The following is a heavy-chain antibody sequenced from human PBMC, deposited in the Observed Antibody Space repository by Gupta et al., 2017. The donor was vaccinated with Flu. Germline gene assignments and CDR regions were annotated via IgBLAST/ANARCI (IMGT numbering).Heavy chain of an antibody. CDR3: ARRNNYGHLDY. CDR1: GYTFSSNY. Sequence: QAQLVQSGAEVKKPGASVKVSCKTSGYTFSSNYIHWMRQAPGQGLEWMGIINPSRGDTTYAQKLQGRITMARDSSTSTVDMELSSLTSEDTATYYCARRNNYGHLDYWGQGTLVTVSS. CDR2: INPSRGDT. J-gene: IGHJ4*02. D-gene: IGHD5-18*01. V-gene: IGHV1-46*01.